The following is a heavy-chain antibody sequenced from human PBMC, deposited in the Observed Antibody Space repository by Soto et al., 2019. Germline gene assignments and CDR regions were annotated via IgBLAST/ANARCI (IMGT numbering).Heavy chain of an antibody. CDR2: ISGSGGST. CDR1: GFTFSSYA. J-gene: IGHJ5*02. CDR3: AKDLKLAAMTRLDWFDP. D-gene: IGHD3-3*02. Sequence: QSGGSLRLSCAASGFTFSSYAMSWVRQAPGKGLEWVSAISGSGGSTYYADSVKGRFTISRDNSKNTLYLQMNSLRAEDTAVYYCAKDLKLAAMTRLDWFDPWGQGTLVTVSS. V-gene: IGHV3-23*01.